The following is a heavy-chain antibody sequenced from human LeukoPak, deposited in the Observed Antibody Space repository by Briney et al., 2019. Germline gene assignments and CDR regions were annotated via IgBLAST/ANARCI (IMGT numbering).Heavy chain of an antibody. J-gene: IGHJ4*02. Sequence: SETLSLTCTVSGGSISSSSYYWGWIRQPPGKGLEWIGSIYYSGSTYYNPSLKSRVTISVDTSKNQFSLKLSSVTAADTAVYYCASTTPGGVWSGYLPNDYWGQGTQVTVSS. CDR1: GGSISSSSYY. CDR2: IYYSGST. CDR3: ASTTPGGVWSGYLPNDY. V-gene: IGHV4-39*01. D-gene: IGHD3-3*01.